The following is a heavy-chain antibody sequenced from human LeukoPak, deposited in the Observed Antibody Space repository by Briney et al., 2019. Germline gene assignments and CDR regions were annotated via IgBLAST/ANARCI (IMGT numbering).Heavy chain of an antibody. V-gene: IGHV3-23*01. CDR3: AKPYCSGGSCPKNDY. J-gene: IGHJ4*02. CDR2: ISGSGGST. Sequence: GGSLRLSCAASGFTFSSYAMSWVRQAPGKGLEWVSAISGSGGSTYYADSVKGRFAISRDNSKNTLYLQMNSLRAEDTAVYYCAKPYCSGGSCPKNDYWGQGTLVTVSS. CDR1: GFTFSSYA. D-gene: IGHD2-15*01.